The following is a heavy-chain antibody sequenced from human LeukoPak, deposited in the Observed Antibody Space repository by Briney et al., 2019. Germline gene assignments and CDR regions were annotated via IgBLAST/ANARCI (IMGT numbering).Heavy chain of an antibody. Sequence: GGSLRLSCAASGFTFRSYAMSWVRQAPGKGLEWVSGISGSGGSTYYVDSVKGRFTISRDNSKNTLYLQMNSLRAEDTAVYYCAKEDISSGYRFDYWGRGTLVTVSS. CDR1: GFTFRSYA. J-gene: IGHJ4*02. D-gene: IGHD3-22*01. V-gene: IGHV3-23*01. CDR3: AKEDISSGYRFDY. CDR2: ISGSGGST.